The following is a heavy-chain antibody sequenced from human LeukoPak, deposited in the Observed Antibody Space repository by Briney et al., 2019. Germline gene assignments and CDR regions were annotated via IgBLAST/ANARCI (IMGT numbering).Heavy chain of an antibody. CDR1: GFTFSTYA. V-gene: IGHV3-23*01. CDR3: AKVPYYYDSSGFLDY. Sequence: GGSLRLSCAASGFTFSTYAMSWVRQAPGKGLEWVSVISNSGGSTYYADSVKGRFTISRDNSKNTLYLQMNSLRTDDTAVYYCAKVPYYYDSSGFLDYWGQGTLVTVSS. CDR2: ISNSGGST. D-gene: IGHD3-22*01. J-gene: IGHJ4*02.